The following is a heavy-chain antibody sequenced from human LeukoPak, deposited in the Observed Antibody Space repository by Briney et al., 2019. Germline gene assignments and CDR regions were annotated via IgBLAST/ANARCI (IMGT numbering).Heavy chain of an antibody. J-gene: IGHJ4*02. CDR1: GYSISTFYY. Sequence: SETLSLTCSVSGYSISTFYYWGWVRQPPGKGLEWVGSIYHSGTTYYNPSLKSRVTMSVDTSKNQFSLKLSSVTAADTAVYYCARSGSGSGSYDYWGQGTLVTVSS. CDR2: IYHSGTT. V-gene: IGHV4-38-2*02. D-gene: IGHD1-26*01. CDR3: ARSGSGSGSYDY.